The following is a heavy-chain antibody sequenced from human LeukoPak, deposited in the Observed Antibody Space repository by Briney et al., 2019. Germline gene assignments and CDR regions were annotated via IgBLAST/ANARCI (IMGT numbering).Heavy chain of an antibody. D-gene: IGHD6-13*01. V-gene: IGHV3-64D*06. CDR1: GXTFSYYA. CDR2: ISSNGGST. CDR3: ARDWQWQQLDGDAFDI. Sequence: GGSLRLSCSADGXTFSYYAMHWVRQTAGKGREFVSGISSNGGSTYDADSLKSTFTISRNNSNNTLYLQMSSLRAEDTAVYYCARDWQWQQLDGDAFDIWGQGTMVTVSS. J-gene: IGHJ3*02.